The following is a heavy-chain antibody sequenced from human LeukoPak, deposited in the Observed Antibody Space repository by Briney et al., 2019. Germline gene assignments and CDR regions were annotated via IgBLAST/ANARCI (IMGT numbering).Heavy chain of an antibody. J-gene: IGHJ4*02. CDR2: IIPIFGTA. D-gene: IGHD4-23*01. Sequence: SVKVSCKASGGTFSSYAISWVRQAPGQELEWMGGIIPIFGTANYAQKFQGRVTITADESTSTAYMELSSLRSEDTAVYYCARPYGGNSGPFDYWGQGTLVTVSS. CDR1: GGTFSSYA. CDR3: ARPYGGNSGPFDY. V-gene: IGHV1-69*01.